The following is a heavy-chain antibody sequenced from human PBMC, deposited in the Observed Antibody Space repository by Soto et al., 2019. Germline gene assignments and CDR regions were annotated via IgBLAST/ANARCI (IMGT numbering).Heavy chain of an antibody. J-gene: IGHJ6*02. CDR2: IIPIFGTA. Sequence: GASVKVSCKASGGTFSSYAISWVRQAPGQGLEWMGGIIPIFGTANYAQKFQGRVTITADESTSTAYMELSSLRSEDTAVYYCASPVNYDFWSGHGFGYYYYGMDVWGQGTTVTVSS. D-gene: IGHD3-3*01. V-gene: IGHV1-69*13. CDR1: GGTFSSYA. CDR3: ASPVNYDFWSGHGFGYYYYGMDV.